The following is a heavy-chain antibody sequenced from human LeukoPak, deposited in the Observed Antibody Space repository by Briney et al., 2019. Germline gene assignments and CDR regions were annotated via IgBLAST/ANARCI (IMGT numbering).Heavy chain of an antibody. CDR2: MNPNSGNT. CDR1: GYTFTSYD. Sequence: ASVKVSCKASGYTFTSYDINWVRQATGQGLEWMGWMNPNSGNTGYAQKLQGRVTMTRNTSISTAYMELSSPRSEDTAVYYCARGRLFSSGYSSRYYYMDVWGKGTTVTVSS. V-gene: IGHV1-8*01. CDR3: ARGRLFSSGYSSRYYYMDV. J-gene: IGHJ6*03. D-gene: IGHD3-22*01.